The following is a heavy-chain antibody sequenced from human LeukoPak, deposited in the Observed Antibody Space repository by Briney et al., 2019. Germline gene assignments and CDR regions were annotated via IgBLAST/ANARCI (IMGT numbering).Heavy chain of an antibody. CDR3: ARGDAGDAFDI. CDR2: MNPNRGNT. V-gene: IGHV1-8*01. CDR1: GYTLTSYD. D-gene: IGHD3-16*01. J-gene: IGHJ4*02. Sequence: ASVKLSCKASGYTLTSYDINWVRQATGQRLEWMGWMNPNRGNTGYAQKFQGRVTMTRNTSIRTAYMELSSLRSEDTAVYYCARGDAGDAFDIWGQGTLVSVSS.